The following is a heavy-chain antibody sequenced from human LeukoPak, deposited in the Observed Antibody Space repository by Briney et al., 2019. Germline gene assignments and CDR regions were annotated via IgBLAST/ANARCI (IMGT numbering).Heavy chain of an antibody. CDR3: ARERDLSHFDY. CDR1: GGSISSYY. J-gene: IGHJ4*02. D-gene: IGHD3-16*02. CDR2: IYYSGST. Sequence: SKTLSLTCTVSGGSISSYYWSWIRQPPGKGLEWIGYIYYSGSTNYNPSLKSRVTISVDTSKNQFSLKLSSVTAADTAVYYCARERDLSHFDYWGQGTLVTVSS. V-gene: IGHV4-59*01.